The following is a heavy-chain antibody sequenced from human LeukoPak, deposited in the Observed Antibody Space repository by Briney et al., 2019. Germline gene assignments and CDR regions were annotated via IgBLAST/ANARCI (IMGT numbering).Heavy chain of an antibody. D-gene: IGHD2-15*01. CDR2: IYYSGST. CDR3: ARGTVRSGAIFDY. CDR1: GGSISSGDYY. Sequence: SQTLSLTCTVSGGSISSGDYYWSWIRQPPGKGLEWIGYIYYSGSTNYNPSLKSRGTISVDTSKNQFSLKLSSVTAADTAVYYCARGTVRSGAIFDYWGQGTLVTVSS. J-gene: IGHJ4*02. V-gene: IGHV4-30-4*01.